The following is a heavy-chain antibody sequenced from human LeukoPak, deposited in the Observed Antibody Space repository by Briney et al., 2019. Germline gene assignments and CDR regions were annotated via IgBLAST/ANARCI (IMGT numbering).Heavy chain of an antibody. CDR1: EFTFSNYA. CDR3: ARDGYYYDSSLDS. Sequence: PGGSLRPSCAASEFTFSNYAIHWVRQAPGKGLEWVTIISDDGNNKYYTDSVKGRFTISRDNSKNTVYLQMNSLRDDDTAVYYCARDGYYYDSSLDSWGQGTLVTVSS. J-gene: IGHJ4*02. D-gene: IGHD3-22*01. V-gene: IGHV3-30*04. CDR2: ISDDGNNK.